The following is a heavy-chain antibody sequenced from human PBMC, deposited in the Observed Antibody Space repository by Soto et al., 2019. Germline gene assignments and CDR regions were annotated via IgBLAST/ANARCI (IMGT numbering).Heavy chain of an antibody. D-gene: IGHD6-19*01. Sequence: SETLSLTCAVYGGSFSGYYWSWIRQPPGKGLEWIGEINHSGSTNYNPSLKSRVTISVDTSKNQFSLKLSSVTAADTAVYYCARGGWLVEWEDYWGQGTLVTSPQ. CDR3: ARGGWLVEWEDY. CDR2: INHSGST. V-gene: IGHV4-34*01. CDR1: GGSFSGYY. J-gene: IGHJ4*02.